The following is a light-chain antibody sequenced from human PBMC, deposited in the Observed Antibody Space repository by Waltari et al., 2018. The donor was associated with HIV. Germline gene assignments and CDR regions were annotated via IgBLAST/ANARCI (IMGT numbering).Light chain of an antibody. V-gene: IGLV1-44*01. J-gene: IGLJ3*02. Sequence: VLTQPPSASGTPGQRVTISCSGSSSKIGSNTVNWYQQLPGTAPKLLIYSNNQRPSGVPDRFSGSKSGTSASLAISGLQSEDEADYYCAAWHDSLNGSWVFGGGTKLTVL. CDR3: AAWHDSLNGSWV. CDR1: SSKIGSNT. CDR2: SNN.